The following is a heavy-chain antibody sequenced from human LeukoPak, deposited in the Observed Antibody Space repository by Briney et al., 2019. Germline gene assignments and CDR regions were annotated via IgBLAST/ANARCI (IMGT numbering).Heavy chain of an antibody. CDR1: GFTFSSYG. D-gene: IGHD2-21*01. J-gene: IGHJ6*03. CDR3: ARVAGHIVVVIATYYMDV. V-gene: IGHV3-30*02. Sequence: GGSLRLSCAASGFTFSSYGMHWVRQAPGKGLEWVAFIRYDGSNKYYADSVKGRFTISRDNSKNTLYLQMNSLRAEDTAVYYCARVAGHIVVVIATYYMDVWGKGTTVTVSS. CDR2: IRYDGSNK.